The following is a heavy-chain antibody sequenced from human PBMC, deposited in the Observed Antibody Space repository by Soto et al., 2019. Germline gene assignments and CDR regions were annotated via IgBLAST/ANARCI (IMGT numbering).Heavy chain of an antibody. D-gene: IGHD6-13*01. CDR3: VASLAASGMNWLDP. CDR2: IFCNGHS. V-gene: IGHV4-4*07. Sequence: PSEALCLTCNVSGGSISGNYWDWGRQPPGKGPEWTGRIFCNGHSGYNPSRKSRVPLSVDASKHQFSLTLTPITAADTACDSFVASLAASGMNWLDPWGRGTLVTFSS. J-gene: IGHJ5*02. CDR1: GGSISGNY.